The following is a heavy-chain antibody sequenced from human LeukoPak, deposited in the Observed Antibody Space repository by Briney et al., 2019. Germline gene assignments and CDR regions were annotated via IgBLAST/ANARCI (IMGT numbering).Heavy chain of an antibody. CDR1: GFTFSTYA. V-gene: IGHV3-23*01. CDR3: VEDRIPDGFYSNDF. Sequence: GGSLRLSCAASGFTFSTYAMIWVRQAPGKGLEWVSVIVGDGGGIEYADSVKGRFSISRDNSKNILYLQMNSLRAEDTAVYYCVEDRIPDGFYSNDFWGQGTLVTVSS. D-gene: IGHD5-24*01. CDR2: IVGDGGGI. J-gene: IGHJ4*02.